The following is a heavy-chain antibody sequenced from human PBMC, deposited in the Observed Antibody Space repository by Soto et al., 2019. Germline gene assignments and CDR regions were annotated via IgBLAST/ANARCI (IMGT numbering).Heavy chain of an antibody. D-gene: IGHD6-6*01. CDR3: ARGDRPTRPFDY. J-gene: IGHJ4*02. CDR1: GGSISNNL. Sequence: QVQLQESGPGLVKPSETLSLTCTVSGGSISNNLWSWIRQPPGKGLEWIGDIYFSGITNYNPSLKSRVTLSVDTSKNQFSLNLSSVTAADTAVYYCARGDRPTRPFDYWGQGTLVTVSS. CDR2: IYFSGIT. V-gene: IGHV4-59*01.